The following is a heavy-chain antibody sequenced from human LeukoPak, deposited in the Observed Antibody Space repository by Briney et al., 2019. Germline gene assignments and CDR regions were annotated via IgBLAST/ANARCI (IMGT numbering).Heavy chain of an antibody. CDR1: GFTFSSYA. J-gene: IGHJ4*02. V-gene: IGHV3-23*01. D-gene: IGHD3-22*01. Sequence: PGGSLRLSCAASGFTFSSYAITWVRQAPGEGLEWVSTVSGHGTSSYYPDSVKGRFTVSRDNSKNTVFLQMSSLGAEDSAQYYCAKSVDSRGYWFKRGADFWGQGTVVTVSS. CDR3: AKSVDSRGYWFKRGADF. CDR2: VSGHGTSS.